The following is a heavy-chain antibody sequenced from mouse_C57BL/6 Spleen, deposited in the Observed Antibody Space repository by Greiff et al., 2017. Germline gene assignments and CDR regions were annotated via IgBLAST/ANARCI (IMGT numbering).Heavy chain of an antibody. CDR2: IDPEDGET. Sequence: VQLQQSGAELVKPGASVKLSCTASGFNIKDYYMHWVKQRPEQGLEWIGRIDPEDGETKYAPKFQGKATIAADPSSNTAYLQLSSLTTEDTAVYYCARGMITTKNYYAMDYWGQGTSVTVSS. J-gene: IGHJ4*01. V-gene: IGHV14-2*01. CDR3: ARGMITTKNYYAMDY. CDR1: GFNIKDYY. D-gene: IGHD2-4*01.